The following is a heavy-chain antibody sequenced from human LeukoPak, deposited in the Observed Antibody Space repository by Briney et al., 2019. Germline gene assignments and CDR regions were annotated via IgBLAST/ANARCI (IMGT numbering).Heavy chain of an antibody. Sequence: GGSLRLSCAASGFTLSSYGMHWVRQAPGKGLEWVAVISYDGSNKYYADSVKGRFTNSRENSKNTLYLQMDSLRAEGTAVYYCGKPALPSQDAFDIWGQGTMVTVSS. J-gene: IGHJ3*02. CDR1: GFTLSSYG. CDR3: GKPALPSQDAFDI. V-gene: IGHV3-30*18. D-gene: IGHD2-2*01. CDR2: ISYDGSNK.